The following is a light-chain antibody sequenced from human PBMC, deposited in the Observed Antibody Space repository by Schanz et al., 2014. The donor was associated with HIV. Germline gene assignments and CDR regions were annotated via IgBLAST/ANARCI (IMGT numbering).Light chain of an antibody. CDR2: NND. Sequence: QSVLTQPPSASAAPGQRVTISCSGIRSDIGGRSVDWYRQRPGAAPKLVIHNNDQRPSGVPDRISGSKSGTSASLTITGLQSDDEADYYCATWDVTLNGPVFGGGTKFTVL. CDR1: RSDIGGRS. V-gene: IGLV1-44*01. CDR3: ATWDVTLNGPV. J-gene: IGLJ2*01.